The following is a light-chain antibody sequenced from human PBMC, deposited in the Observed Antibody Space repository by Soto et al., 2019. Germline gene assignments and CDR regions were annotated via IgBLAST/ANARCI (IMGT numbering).Light chain of an antibody. CDR2: GVS. J-gene: IGKJ1*01. V-gene: IGKV3-15*01. CDR3: QQYNKWPPWT. Sequence: EIVMTQSPATLSVSPGERVTLSCRASQSVNSNLAWYQQKPGQAPRLLIYGVSTRATGIPARFSGSGSGTEFTLTISSLQSEDFAVYYCQQYNKWPPWTFGQGTKVELK. CDR1: QSVNSN.